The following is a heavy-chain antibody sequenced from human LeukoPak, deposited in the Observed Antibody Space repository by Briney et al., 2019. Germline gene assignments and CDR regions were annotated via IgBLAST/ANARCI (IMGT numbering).Heavy chain of an antibody. CDR1: RFTFGGYW. CDR2: INQGGSRL. CDR3: ARLKDDVTKLDY. J-gene: IGHJ4*02. Sequence: GGSLRLSCAGSRFTFGGYWRSWFRQPPGKGLEWVASINQGGSRLHYLDSVTGRFIISRDDAQNSLFLQMTRLRVDDTAVYYCARLKDDVTKLDYWGQGTLVSVSS. V-gene: IGHV3-7*01. D-gene: IGHD2-8*01.